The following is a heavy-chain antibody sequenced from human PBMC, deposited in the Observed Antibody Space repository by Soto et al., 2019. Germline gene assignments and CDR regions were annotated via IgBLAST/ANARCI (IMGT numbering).Heavy chain of an antibody. J-gene: IGHJ6*02. CDR2: TYYRSKWYN. D-gene: IGHD1-26*01. CDR3: ARDPPLNGSYAYGMDV. CDR1: GDSVSSNSAA. V-gene: IGHV6-1*01. Sequence: SQTLSLTCAISGDSVSSNSAAWNWIRQSPSRGLEWLGRTYYRSKWYNDYAVSVKSRITINPDTSKNQFSLQLNSVTPEDTAVYYCARDPPLNGSYAYGMDVWGQGTTVTVSS.